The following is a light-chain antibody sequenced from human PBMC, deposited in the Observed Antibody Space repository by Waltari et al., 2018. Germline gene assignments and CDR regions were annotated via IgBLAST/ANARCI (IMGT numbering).Light chain of an antibody. V-gene: IGLV2-14*01. CDR2: DGS. J-gene: IGLJ2*01. CDR1: SNDVGGYNS. Sequence: QSALTQPASVSGSPGQSVTIFRSGSSNDVGGYNSSSWYQEHPGKAPRVIIYDGSDRPSGVSDRFSGSKSGNTASLTISGLQAEDEADYYCSSQSSNDVVLFGGGTKLTVL. CDR3: SSQSSNDVVL.